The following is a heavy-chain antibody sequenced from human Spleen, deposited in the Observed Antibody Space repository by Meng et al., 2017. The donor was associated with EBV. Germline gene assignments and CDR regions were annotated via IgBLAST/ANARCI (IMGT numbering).Heavy chain of an antibody. J-gene: IGHJ4*02. Sequence: QVQLLQSGAEAKKPGSSVKVSCKTSGGTFRSDAVSWVRQAPGQGLEWMGGLIPKSDAPYYAQKFQDRVTITADESTSTHYMDLSGLRSEDTAVYYCASESGRGFTPDYWGQGTLVTVSS. D-gene: IGHD3-10*01. CDR1: GGTFRSDA. CDR3: ASESGRGFTPDY. CDR2: LIPKSDAP. V-gene: IGHV1-69*01.